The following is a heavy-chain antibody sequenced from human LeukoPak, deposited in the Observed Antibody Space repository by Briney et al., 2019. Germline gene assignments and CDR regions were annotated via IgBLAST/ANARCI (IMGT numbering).Heavy chain of an antibody. J-gene: IGHJ4*02. CDR3: AGDSVAGTFDY. V-gene: IGHV3-53*01. Sequence: GGSLRLSCAASGFTVSTNYMNWVRQAPGKGLEWVSVIYSGDNTYYADSVKGRFTISRDNSKNTLYLQMNSLRAEDTAVYYCAGDSVAGTFDYWGQGTLVTVSS. CDR2: IYSGDNT. D-gene: IGHD6-19*01. CDR1: GFTVSTNY.